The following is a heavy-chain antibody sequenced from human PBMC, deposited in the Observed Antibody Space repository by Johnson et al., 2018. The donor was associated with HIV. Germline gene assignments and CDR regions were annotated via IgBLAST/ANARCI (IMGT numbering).Heavy chain of an antibody. CDR3: AKNQEVWGLLPVDAFDV. D-gene: IGHD1-26*01. V-gene: IGHV3-30*18. CDR2: ISYDGDNA. CDR1: GFTFSDYG. J-gene: IGHJ3*01. Sequence: QVQLVESGGGVVQPGGSLRLSCSASGFTFSDYGMQWVRQAPGKGLEWVALISYDGDNAYSADSVKGRFTISRDTSKNTVYLQVNSLSHEDTAVYYCAKNQEVWGLLPVDAFDVWGQGTSITVSS.